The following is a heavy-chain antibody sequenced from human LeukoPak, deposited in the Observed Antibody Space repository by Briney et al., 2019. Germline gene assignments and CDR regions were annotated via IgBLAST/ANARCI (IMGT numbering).Heavy chain of an antibody. D-gene: IGHD2-21*02. J-gene: IGHJ3*02. CDR2: ISGSGGST. V-gene: IGHV3-23*01. Sequence: QSGGSLRLSCAASGFTFSSYAMSWARQAPGKGLEWVSAISGSGGSTYYADSVKGRFTISRDNSKNTLYLQMNSLRAEDTAVYYCAKAYCGGDCYPAPHDAFDIWGQGTMVTVSS. CDR3: AKAYCGGDCYPAPHDAFDI. CDR1: GFTFSSYA.